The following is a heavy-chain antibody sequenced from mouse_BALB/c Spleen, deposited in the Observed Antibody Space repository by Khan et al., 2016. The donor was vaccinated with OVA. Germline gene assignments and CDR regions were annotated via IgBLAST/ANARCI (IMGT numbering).Heavy chain of an antibody. CDR1: GYTFTNYG. J-gene: IGHJ4*01. CDR3: RRVGYNGTMDY. V-gene: IGHV9-3-1*01. Sequence: QIQLVQSGPELKKPGETVKISCKASGYTFTNYGMNWVKQAPGKGLKWMGWINTYTGEPTYADDFKGRFAFSLETSASTAYLQINNLKNEDTATYFVRRVGYNGTMDYWGQGTSVTVSS. D-gene: IGHD1-3*01. CDR2: INTYTGEP.